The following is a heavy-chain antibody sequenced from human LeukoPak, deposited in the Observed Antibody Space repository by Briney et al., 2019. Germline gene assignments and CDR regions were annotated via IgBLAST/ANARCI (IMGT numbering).Heavy chain of an antibody. Sequence: PSETLSLTCTVSGGSISSSSYYWGWIRQPPGKGLEWIGIIYYSGSTYYNPSLKSRVTISVDTSKNQFSLKLSSVTAADTAVYYCARAHYYDNSGYVDYWGQGTLVTVPS. CDR3: ARAHYYDNSGYVDY. V-gene: IGHV4-39*01. D-gene: IGHD3-22*01. CDR2: IYYSGST. J-gene: IGHJ4*02. CDR1: GGSISSSSYY.